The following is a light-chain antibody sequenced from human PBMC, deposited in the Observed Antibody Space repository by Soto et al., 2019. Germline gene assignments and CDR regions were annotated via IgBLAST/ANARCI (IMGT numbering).Light chain of an antibody. CDR3: SSYAGSDVFV. J-gene: IGLJ1*01. Sequence: QSALTQPPSASGSPGQSVAISCTGTSSDVGAYNYVAWYQQHPGKVPKLMIYEVSKRPSGVPDRFSGSKSGNTASLTVSGLQAADEADYYCSSYAGSDVFVFGTGTKVTVL. V-gene: IGLV2-8*01. CDR1: SSDVGAYNY. CDR2: EVS.